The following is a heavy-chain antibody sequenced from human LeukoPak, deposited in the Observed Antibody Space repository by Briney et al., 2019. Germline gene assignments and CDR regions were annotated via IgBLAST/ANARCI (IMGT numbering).Heavy chain of an antibody. J-gene: IGHJ4*02. D-gene: IGHD3-22*01. V-gene: IGHV3-23*01. CDR1: GFTFSSYA. CDR3: AKDTSGSYFTGDY. CDR2: ISGSGGTT. Sequence: SGGSLRLSCAGSGFTFSSYAMSWVRQPPGKGLEWVSAISGSGGTTYYADSVKGRFTISRDNSKNTLYLQMNSLRAEDTAVYYCAKDTSGSYFTGDYWGQGTLVTVSS.